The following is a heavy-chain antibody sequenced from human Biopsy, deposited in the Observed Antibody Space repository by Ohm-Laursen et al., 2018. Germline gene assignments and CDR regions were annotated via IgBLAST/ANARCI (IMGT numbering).Heavy chain of an antibody. CDR3: ALGGGSYVNFDY. D-gene: IGHD1-26*01. V-gene: IGHV4-59*01. J-gene: IGHJ4*02. CDR1: GGSISNYF. Sequence: GTLSLTCAVSGGSISNYFWTWIRQPPGKGLEWIGYFRFEDRTSYHSSLKSRVTISADTSKNQFSLRLSSVTAADTAVYYCALGGGSYVNFDYWGQGILVTVSS. CDR2: FRFEDRT.